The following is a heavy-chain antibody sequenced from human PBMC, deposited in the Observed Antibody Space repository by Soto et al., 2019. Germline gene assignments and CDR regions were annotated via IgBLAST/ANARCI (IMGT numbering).Heavy chain of an antibody. D-gene: IGHD2-2*01. CDR1: GFTFNNYA. J-gene: IGHJ4*02. CDR2: INNGGDNI. Sequence: GGSLRLSCAASGFTFNNYAMSWVRQAPGKGLEWVSSINNGGDNIYYADSVKGRFTISRDNSKSTLYLQMNSLRAEDTAVYYCAKTFLARYCSSSICRDPADYFDYWGQGTLVTVSS. CDR3: AKTFLARYCSSSICRDPADYFDY. V-gene: IGHV3-23*01.